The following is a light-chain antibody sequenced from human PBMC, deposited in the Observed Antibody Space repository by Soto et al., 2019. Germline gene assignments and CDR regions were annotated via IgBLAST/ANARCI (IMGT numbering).Light chain of an antibody. CDR1: SSDLGGYNY. CDR2: EVN. V-gene: IGLV2-14*03. Sequence: QSALTQPASVSGSPGQSITISCTGTSSDLGGYNYVSWYQQHPGKAPKLMIYEVNNRPSGVSNRFSGSKSGNTASLTISGLQADDEANYYCSSYASSSTLVIFGGGTKVTVL. J-gene: IGLJ2*01. CDR3: SSYASSSTLVI.